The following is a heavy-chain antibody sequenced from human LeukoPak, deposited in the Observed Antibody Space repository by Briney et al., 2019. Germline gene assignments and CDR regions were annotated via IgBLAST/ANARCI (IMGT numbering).Heavy chain of an antibody. CDR2: INHSGST. CDR1: GGSFSGYY. CDR3: ARERYDSGGRGFDY. J-gene: IGHJ4*02. Sequence: KPSETLSLTCAVYGGSFSGYYWSWIRQPPGKGLEWIGEINHSGSTNYNPSLKSRVTISVDTSKNQFSLKLSSVTAADTAVYYCARERYDSGGRGFDYWGQGTLVTVSS. V-gene: IGHV4-34*01. D-gene: IGHD3-22*01.